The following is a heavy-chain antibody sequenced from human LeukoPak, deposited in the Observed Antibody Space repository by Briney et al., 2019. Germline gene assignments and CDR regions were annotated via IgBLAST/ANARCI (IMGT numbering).Heavy chain of an antibody. V-gene: IGHV3-11*04. CDR2: ISSSGSTI. CDR3: ARGVRRLWFGGPTGAFDI. J-gene: IGHJ3*02. CDR1: GFTFSVYY. D-gene: IGHD3-10*01. Sequence: PGGSLSLFCAASGFTFSVYYMSWIRQAPGRGLECVACISSSGSTIYYADSVKGRFTISRDNAKNSLYLQMNSLRAEDTAVYYCARGVRRLWFGGPTGAFDIWSQGTMVTVSS.